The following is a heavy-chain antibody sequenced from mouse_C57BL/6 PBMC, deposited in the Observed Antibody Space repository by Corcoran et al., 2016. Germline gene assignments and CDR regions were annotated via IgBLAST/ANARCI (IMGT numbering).Heavy chain of an antibody. V-gene: IGHV9-3*01. CDR3: ARGSSYFDY. CDR1: GYTFTTYG. J-gene: IGHJ2*01. D-gene: IGHD1-1*01. Sequence: QIQLVQSGPELKKPGETVKISCKASGYTFTTYGMSWVKQAPGKGLKWMGWINTYSGVPTYADDFKGRFAFSLETSASTAYLQINNLKNEDTATYFGARGSSYFDYWGQGTTLTVSS. CDR2: INTYSGVP.